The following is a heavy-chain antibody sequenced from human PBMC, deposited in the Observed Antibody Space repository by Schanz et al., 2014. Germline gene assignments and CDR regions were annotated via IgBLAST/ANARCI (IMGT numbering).Heavy chain of an antibody. CDR3: VREVGAAAGLAWGLDY. D-gene: IGHD6-13*01. CDR1: GFTLSRYT. Sequence: QVQLVESGGGMVQPGRSLRLSCAASGFTLSRYTMHWVRQAPGKGLEWVAVISSDGSNKYYADSVKGRFTISRENSKNSLYLQMDSLRAEDTAVYYCVREVGAAAGLAWGLDYWGRGTLVTVSS. J-gene: IGHJ4*02. CDR2: ISSDGSNK. V-gene: IGHV3-30*04.